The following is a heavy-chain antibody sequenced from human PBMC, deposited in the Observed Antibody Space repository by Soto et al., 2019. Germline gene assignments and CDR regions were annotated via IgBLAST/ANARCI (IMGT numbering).Heavy chain of an antibody. CDR2: INHSGST. CDR1: GGYFSGYY. J-gene: IGHJ3*02. V-gene: IGHV4-34*01. CDR3: ARGRGYCTNGVCYSRLRAFDI. Sequence: SETLSLTCAVYGGYFSGYYWSWIRQPPGKGLEWIGEINHSGSTNYNPSLKSRVTISVDTSKNQFSLKLSSVTAADTAVYYCARGRGYCTNGVCYSRLRAFDIWGQGTMVTVSS. D-gene: IGHD2-8*01.